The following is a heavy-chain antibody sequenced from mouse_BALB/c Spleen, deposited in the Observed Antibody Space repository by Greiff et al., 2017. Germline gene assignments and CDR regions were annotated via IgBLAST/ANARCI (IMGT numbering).Heavy chain of an antibody. D-gene: IGHD2-4*01. V-gene: IGHV3-8*02. Sequence: EVQLQESGPSLVKPSQTLSFTCSVTGDSITSGYWNWVRKFPGNELEYMGYISYSGSTYYNPSLKSRISINRDTSKTQYYLQLNSVTTEDTATYYCARYGRTYDYYFDYWGQGTTLTVSS. CDR2: ISYSGST. CDR3: ARYGRTYDYYFDY. J-gene: IGHJ2*01. CDR1: GDSITSGY.